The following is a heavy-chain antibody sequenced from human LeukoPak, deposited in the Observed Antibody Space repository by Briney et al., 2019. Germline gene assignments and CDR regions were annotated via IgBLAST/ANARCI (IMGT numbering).Heavy chain of an antibody. V-gene: IGHV4-34*01. CDR2: INHSGDT. CDR1: GGAFSGYY. CDR3: ARDGSGYDYGFDY. J-gene: IGHJ4*02. Sequence: PSETLSLTCAVYGGAFSGYYWSWIRQPPGKGLEWIGEINHSGDTKYNPSLKSRVSMSVDVSKNQFSLKLSSVTAADTAVYYCARDGSGYDYGFDYWGQGTLVTVSS. D-gene: IGHD5-12*01.